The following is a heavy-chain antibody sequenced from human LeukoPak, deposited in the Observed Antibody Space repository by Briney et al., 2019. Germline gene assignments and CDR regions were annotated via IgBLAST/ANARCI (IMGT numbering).Heavy chain of an antibody. J-gene: IGHJ3*02. D-gene: IGHD3-22*01. CDR2: INHSGST. CDR1: GGSFSGYY. V-gene: IGHV4-34*01. CDR3: AFTNPSYYDSSGENAFDI. Sequence: PSETLSLTCAVYGGSFSGYYWSWIRQPPGKGLEWIGEINHSGSTNYNPSLKSRVTISVDTSKNQFSLKLSSVTAADTAVYYCAFTNPSYYDSSGENAFDIWGQGTMVTVSS.